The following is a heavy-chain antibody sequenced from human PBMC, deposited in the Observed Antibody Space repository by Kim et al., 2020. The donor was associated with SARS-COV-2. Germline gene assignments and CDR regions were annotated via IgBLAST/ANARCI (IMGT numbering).Heavy chain of an antibody. CDR1: GFTFSSYG. V-gene: IGHV3-30*18. CDR3: AKVRGSSGWVDY. D-gene: IGHD3-22*01. Sequence: GGSLRLSCAASGFTFSSYGMHWVRQAPGKGLEWVAVISYDGSNKYYADSVKGRFTISRDNSKNTLYLQMNSLRAEDTAVYYCAKVRGSSGWVDYWGQGTLVTVSS. CDR2: ISYDGSNK. J-gene: IGHJ4*02.